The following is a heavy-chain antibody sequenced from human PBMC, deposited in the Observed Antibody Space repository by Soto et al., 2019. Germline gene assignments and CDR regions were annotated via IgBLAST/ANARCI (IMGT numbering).Heavy chain of an antibody. CDR2: ISWNSGSI. J-gene: IGHJ4*02. D-gene: IGHD6-19*01. Sequence: GGSLRLSCAASGFTFDDYAMHWVRQAPGKGLEWVSGISWNSGSIGYADSVKGRFTISRDNAKNSLYLQMNSLRAEDTALYYCAKGGVAGRNYYFDYWGQGTLVTVSS. CDR3: AKGGVAGRNYYFDY. V-gene: IGHV3-9*01. CDR1: GFTFDDYA.